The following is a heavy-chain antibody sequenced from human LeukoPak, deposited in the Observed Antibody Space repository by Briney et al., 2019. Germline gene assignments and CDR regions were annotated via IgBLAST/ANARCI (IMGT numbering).Heavy chain of an antibody. Sequence: SETLSLTCAVSGYFNRRGYDWGWIRQPPGKGLEWIDSIYHSGNTYYNPSLKSRVTISVDSSKNQFSLKLTSVTAADTAVYSCSIATVSHAFDIWGQGTLVTVSS. J-gene: IGHJ3*02. CDR2: IYHSGNT. V-gene: IGHV4-38-2*01. D-gene: IGHD6-25*01. CDR1: GYFNRRGYD. CDR3: SIATVSHAFDI.